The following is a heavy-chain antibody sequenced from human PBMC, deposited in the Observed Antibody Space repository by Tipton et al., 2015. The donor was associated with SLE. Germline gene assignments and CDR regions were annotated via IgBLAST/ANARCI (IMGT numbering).Heavy chain of an antibody. V-gene: IGHV4-39*07. CDR3: ARKEDLRYYYALDD. CDR2: IYYSGST. Sequence: TLSLTCTVSGGSLTSYYWAWIRQPPGKGPEWIGTIYYSGSTYYYPSLKSRITISVDTSKNQFSLEVTSVTAADTAVYYCARKEDLRYYYALDDWGQGTTVTVSS. D-gene: IGHD1-14*01. J-gene: IGHJ6*02. CDR1: GGSLTSYY.